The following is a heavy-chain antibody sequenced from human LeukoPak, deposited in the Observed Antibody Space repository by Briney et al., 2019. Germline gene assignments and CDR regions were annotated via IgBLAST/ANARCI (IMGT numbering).Heavy chain of an antibody. J-gene: IGHJ3*02. D-gene: IGHD5-18*01. CDR2: IYTSGST. CDR3: ARGAMAQDAFDI. CDR1: GGSISSYY. Sequence: SETLSLTCTVSGGSISSYYWSWIRQPAGKGLEWIGRIYTSGSTNYNPSLKSRVTMSVDTSKNQFSLKLSSVTAADTAVFYCARGAMAQDAFDIWGQGTMVTVSS. V-gene: IGHV4-4*07.